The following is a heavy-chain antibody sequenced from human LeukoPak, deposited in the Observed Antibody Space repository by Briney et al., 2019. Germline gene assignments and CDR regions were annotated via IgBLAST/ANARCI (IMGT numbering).Heavy chain of an antibody. CDR2: ISSSSSYI. D-gene: IGHD3-22*01. CDR3: ARAYTMTDAFDI. CDR1: GFTFSSYS. J-gene: IGHJ3*02. V-gene: IGHV3-21*01. Sequence: GGSLRLSCAASGFTFSSYSMNWVRQAPGKGPEWVSSISSSSSYIYYADSVKGRFTIPRDNAKNSLYLQMNSLRAEDTAVYYCARAYTMTDAFDIWGQGTMVTVSS.